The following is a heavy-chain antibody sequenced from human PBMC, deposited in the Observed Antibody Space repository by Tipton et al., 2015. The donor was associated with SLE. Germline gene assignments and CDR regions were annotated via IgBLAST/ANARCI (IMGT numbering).Heavy chain of an antibody. Sequence: TLSLTCTVSGDSISSAPSSGSYYWTWVRQPPGKGLEWIGYIYISGSTNSNPSLKSRVTISVDTSINQFSLKMSSVTAADTAVYYCARKTFGDYIFDIWGRGALVTVSS. J-gene: IGHJ2*01. CDR2: IYISGST. CDR1: GDSISSAPSSGSYY. V-gene: IGHV4-61*09. CDR3: ARKTFGDYIFDI. D-gene: IGHD4-17*01.